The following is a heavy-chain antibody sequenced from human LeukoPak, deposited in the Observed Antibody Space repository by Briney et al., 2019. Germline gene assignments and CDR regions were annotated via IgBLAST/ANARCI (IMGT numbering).Heavy chain of an antibody. V-gene: IGHV3-23*01. CDR1: GFTFSTYA. D-gene: IGHD1-26*01. Sequence: PGGSLRLSCAASGFTFSTYAMSWVRQAPGKGLEWVSTISGSGGDTVYADSAKGRFTISRDNSKNTLYLQMNSLRAEDTAVYYCARVLVGATSYYYYGMDVWGQGTTVTVSS. CDR3: ARVLVGATSYYYYGMDV. CDR2: ISGSGGDT. J-gene: IGHJ6*02.